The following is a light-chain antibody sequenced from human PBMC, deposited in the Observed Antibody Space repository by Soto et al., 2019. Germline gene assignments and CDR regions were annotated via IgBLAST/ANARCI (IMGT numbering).Light chain of an antibody. Sequence: EIVLTQSPGTLSLSPGESATLSCRASQSVGRNYLAWFQHKPDQAPRLLIYDASTRATGVPDRFSGTGSGTDFALTISRLETDDSAVYYCQQYGGSPFTFGPGTKVDIK. CDR2: DAS. CDR3: QQYGGSPFT. V-gene: IGKV3-20*01. J-gene: IGKJ3*01. CDR1: QSVGRNY.